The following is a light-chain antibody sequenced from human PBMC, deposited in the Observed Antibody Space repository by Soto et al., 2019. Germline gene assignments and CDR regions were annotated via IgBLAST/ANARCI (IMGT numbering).Light chain of an antibody. V-gene: IGKV3-20*01. CDR3: QQHGSSPPHT. Sequence: EIVLTQSPGTLSLSPGERATLSCRASQSVSSNFLVWYQQKPGQAPRLLIYGASSRATGIPDRFSGSGSGTDFTLTISRLEPEDFAVYYCQQHGSSPPHTFGQGTKLEIK. J-gene: IGKJ2*01. CDR2: GAS. CDR1: QSVSSNF.